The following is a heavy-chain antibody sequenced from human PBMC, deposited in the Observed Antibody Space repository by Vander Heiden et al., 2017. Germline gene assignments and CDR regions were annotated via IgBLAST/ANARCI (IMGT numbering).Heavy chain of an antibody. J-gene: IGHJ2*01. V-gene: IGHV3-23*01. Sequence: EVQVLESGGGLVQPGRSLRLSCVASGFTFRSYAMNWVRQAPGKGREWVSAISGSGGSAFYADSVKGRFTISRDNSKNTLYLQMNSLRAEDTAVYYCAKCSRGYWYFDLWGRGTLVTVSS. CDR1: GFTFRSYA. CDR3: AKCSRGYWYFDL. CDR2: ISGSGGSA.